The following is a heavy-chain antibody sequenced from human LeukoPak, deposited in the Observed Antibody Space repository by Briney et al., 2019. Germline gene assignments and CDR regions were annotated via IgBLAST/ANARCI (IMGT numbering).Heavy chain of an antibody. CDR2: ISYDGSNK. V-gene: IGHV3-30-3*02. CDR3: AKDQARADCSSGSCYPFDF. D-gene: IGHD2-15*01. J-gene: IGHJ4*02. CDR1: GFTFSSYA. Sequence: PGRSLRLSCAASGFTFSSYAMHWVRQAPGKGLEWVAVISYDGSNKYYADSVKGRFTISRDNSKNTLYLQMNNLRVEDSAVYYCAKDQARADCSSGSCYPFDFWGQGTLVTVSS.